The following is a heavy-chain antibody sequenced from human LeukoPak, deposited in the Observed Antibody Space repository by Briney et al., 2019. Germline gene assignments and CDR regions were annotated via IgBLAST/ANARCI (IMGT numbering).Heavy chain of an antibody. Sequence: GGSLRLSSAASGFTFSSYAMHWVRQAPGKGLEWVAVISYDGSNKYYADSVKGRFTISRDNSKNTLYLQMNSLRAEDTAVYYCAIVPMGSMFPDAFDIWGQGTMVTVSS. CDR2: ISYDGSNK. J-gene: IGHJ3*02. CDR3: AIVPMGSMFPDAFDI. V-gene: IGHV3-30-3*01. CDR1: GFTFSSYA. D-gene: IGHD3-10*02.